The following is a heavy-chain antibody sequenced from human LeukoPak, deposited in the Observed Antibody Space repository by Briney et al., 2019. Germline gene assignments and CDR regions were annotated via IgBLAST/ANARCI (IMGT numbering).Heavy chain of an antibody. CDR3: AREQQGPYYYYGMDV. J-gene: IGHJ6*02. Sequence: GASVKVSCKASGYTFTSYAMNWVRQAPGQGLEWMGWINTNTGNPTYAQGFTGRFVFSLDTSVSTAYLQISSLKAEDIAVYYCAREQQGPYYYYGMDVWGQGTTVTVSS. V-gene: IGHV7-4-1*02. D-gene: IGHD6-13*01. CDR2: INTNTGNP. CDR1: GYTFTSYA.